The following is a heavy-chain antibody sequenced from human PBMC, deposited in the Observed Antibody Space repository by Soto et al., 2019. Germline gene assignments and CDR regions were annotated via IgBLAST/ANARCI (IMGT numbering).Heavy chain of an antibody. CDR1: GFTFSSYT. CDR3: ARDGFLALIVELDS. Sequence: QVQLVESGGGVVQPGRSLRLSCAASGFTFSSYTMHWVRQAPGKGLEWVAVISYDGSNKYYADSVKGRFIISRDVSKNTLYLHVNSLTAEDTAVYYCARDGFLALIVELDSWGQGTLVTVSS. CDR2: ISYDGSNK. D-gene: IGHD3-22*01. V-gene: IGHV3-30*04. J-gene: IGHJ4*02.